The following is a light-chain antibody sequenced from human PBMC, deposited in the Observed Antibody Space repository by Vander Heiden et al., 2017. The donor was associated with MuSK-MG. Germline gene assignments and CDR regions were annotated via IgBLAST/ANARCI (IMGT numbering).Light chain of an antibody. CDR2: DAS. J-gene: IGKJ2*01. Sequence: DFQIPQFPSTLSASVGDRVTITCRASQSISSWLAWYQQKPGKAPKLLIYDASSLESGVPSRFSGSGSGTEFTLTISSLQPDDFATYYCQQYNSYLHTFGQGTKLEIK. CDR3: QQYNSYLHT. V-gene: IGKV1-5*01. CDR1: QSISSW.